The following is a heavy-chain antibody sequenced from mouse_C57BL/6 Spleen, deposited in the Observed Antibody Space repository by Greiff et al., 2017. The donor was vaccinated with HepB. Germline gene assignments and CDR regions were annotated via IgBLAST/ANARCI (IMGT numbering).Heavy chain of an antibody. Sequence: EVQLQQSGPELVKPGASVKIPCKASGYTFTDYNMDWVKQSHGKSLEWIGDINPNNGGTIYNQKFKGKATLTVDKSSSTAYMELRSLTSEDTAVYYCARVIYYYGSYYFDYWGQGTTLTVSS. D-gene: IGHD1-1*01. V-gene: IGHV1-18*01. CDR1: GYTFTDYN. CDR2: INPNNGGT. CDR3: ARVIYYYGSYYFDY. J-gene: IGHJ2*01.